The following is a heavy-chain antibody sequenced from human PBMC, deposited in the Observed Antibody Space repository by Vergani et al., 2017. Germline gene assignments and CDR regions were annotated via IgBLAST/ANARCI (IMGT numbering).Heavy chain of an antibody. V-gene: IGHV3-64*01. CDR2: ISSNGGST. CDR1: GFTFSSYA. Sequence: EVQLVESGGGLVQPGGSLRLSCAASGFTFSSYAMHWVRQAPGKGLEYVSAISSNGGSTYYANSVKGRFTISRDNSKNTLYLQMGSLRAEDMAVYHCAREGELVGATEGPFDYWGQGTLVTVSS. CDR3: AREGELVGATEGPFDY. J-gene: IGHJ4*02. D-gene: IGHD1-26*01.